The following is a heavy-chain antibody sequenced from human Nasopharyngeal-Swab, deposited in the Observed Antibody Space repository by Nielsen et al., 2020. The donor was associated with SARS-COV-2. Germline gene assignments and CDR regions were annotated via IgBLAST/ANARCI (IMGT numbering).Heavy chain of an antibody. CDR2: INEDGGEK. D-gene: IGHD3-3*01. J-gene: IGHJ6*02. Sequence: GGSLRLSCTATGFTFSDYSMNWVRQAPGKGLEWVATINEDGGEKKYVDSVKGRFTISRDNAKNSLYLQMNSLRAEDTAVYYCARDGLDYDFWSAYFMDVWGQGTTVTVSS. CDR1: GFTFSDYS. CDR3: ARDGLDYDFWSAYFMDV. V-gene: IGHV3-7*01.